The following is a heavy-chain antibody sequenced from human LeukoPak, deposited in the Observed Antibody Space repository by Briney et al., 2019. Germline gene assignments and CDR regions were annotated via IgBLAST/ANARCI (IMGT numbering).Heavy chain of an antibody. CDR2: INPSGGST. D-gene: IGHD1-26*01. CDR3: ARGLRELPRADAFDI. Sequence: ASVKVSCKASGYAFTSYYMHWVRQAPGQGLEWMGIINPSGGSTSYAQKFQGRVTMTRDTSTSTVYMELSSLRSEDTAVYYCARGLRELPRADAFDIWGQGTMVTVSS. CDR1: GYAFTSYY. V-gene: IGHV1-46*03. J-gene: IGHJ3*02.